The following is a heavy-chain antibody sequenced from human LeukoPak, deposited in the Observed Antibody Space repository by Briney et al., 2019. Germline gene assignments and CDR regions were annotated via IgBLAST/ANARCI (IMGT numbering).Heavy chain of an antibody. D-gene: IGHD5-18*01. CDR1: GGTFSNYA. V-gene: IGHV1-69*04. CDR3: ARQEDTAMVPFDY. CDR2: IIPILEIT. Sequence: SVKVSCKASGGTFSNYAISWVRQAPGQGLEWMGRIIPILEITNYAQKFQGRVTITADKSTSTAYMELSSLRSEDTAVYYCARQEDTAMVPFDYWGQGTLVTVSS. J-gene: IGHJ4*02.